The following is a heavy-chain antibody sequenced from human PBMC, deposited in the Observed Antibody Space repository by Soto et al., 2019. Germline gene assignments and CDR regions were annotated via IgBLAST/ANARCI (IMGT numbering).Heavy chain of an antibody. Sequence: EVQLAESGGGLVQPGGSLRLSCAASGFSISDCSMNWVRRAPGKGLEWISYISTNNDAIYYADSVKGRFTISRDNAKNSLYLQMNSLRAEDTALYYCASVLGSRRSGSYPSYWGQGTLVTVSS. V-gene: IGHV3-48*01. CDR3: ASVLGSRRSGSYPSY. CDR1: GFSISDCS. J-gene: IGHJ4*02. CDR2: ISTNNDAI. D-gene: IGHD3-10*01.